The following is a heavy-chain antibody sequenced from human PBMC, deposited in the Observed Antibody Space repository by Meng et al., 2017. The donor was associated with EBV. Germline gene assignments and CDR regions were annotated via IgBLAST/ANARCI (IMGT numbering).Heavy chain of an antibody. Sequence: VRSLEISCVAFGVTLRGSAMHCVRQASGKGLECVGRMCSKAKSDSTAYAASVTGRFTISRDDSKNTVYLPMNSLKSEDTAVYYCTRMSSPLNYWGQGTLVTVSS. D-gene: IGHD2-2*01. J-gene: IGHJ4*02. CDR2: MCSKAKSDST. V-gene: IGHV3-73*01. CDR3: TRMSSPLNY. CDR1: GVTLRGSA.